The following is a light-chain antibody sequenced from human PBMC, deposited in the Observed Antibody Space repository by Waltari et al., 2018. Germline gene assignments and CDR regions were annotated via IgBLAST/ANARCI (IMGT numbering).Light chain of an antibody. J-gene: IGLJ3*02. Sequence: RREGGPRYVMKNNSYCNNSKGYGLPDRFSDSSSGAERYLAISSVQSEDEADCYCQTGGHGTWVFGGGTKLTVL. CDR2: NNSYCNN. V-gene: IGLV4-69*01. CDR3: QTGGHGTWV.